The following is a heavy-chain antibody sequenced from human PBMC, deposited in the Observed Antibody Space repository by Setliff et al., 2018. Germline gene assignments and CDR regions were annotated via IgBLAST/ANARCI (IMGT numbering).Heavy chain of an antibody. Sequence: SVKVSCKASGATFSSHGISWVRQAPGQGLEWMGGTIPMFGTTEYAQKFQGRLTIITVESTNTAFMQLSSLRSDDTAVYYCVREGVDSRSSTDYRYYMDVWGKGTTVTVSS. V-gene: IGHV1-69*05. D-gene: IGHD3-22*01. J-gene: IGHJ6*03. CDR1: GATFSSHG. CDR2: TIPMFGTT. CDR3: VREGVDSRSSTDYRYYMDV.